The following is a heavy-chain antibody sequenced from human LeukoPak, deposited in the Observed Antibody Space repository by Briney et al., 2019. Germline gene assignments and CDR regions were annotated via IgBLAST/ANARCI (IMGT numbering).Heavy chain of an antibody. CDR2: IYSGGST. V-gene: IGHV3-66*01. CDR3: ARAKNYYDSSGSYDY. D-gene: IGHD3-22*01. Sequence: GGSLRLSCAASGFTFSSNYMSWVGQAPGKGLEWVSVIYSGGSTYYADCVKGRFTISRDNSKNTLYLQMNSLRAEDTAVYYCARAKNYYDSSGSYDYWGQGTLVTVSS. CDR1: GFTFSSNY. J-gene: IGHJ4*02.